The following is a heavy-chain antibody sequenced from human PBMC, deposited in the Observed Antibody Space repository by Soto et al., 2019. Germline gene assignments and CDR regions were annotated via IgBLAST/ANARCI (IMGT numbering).Heavy chain of an antibody. D-gene: IGHD4-17*01. CDR2: IYYSGST. V-gene: IGHV4-31*03. CDR3: ARGRPDDYGDPDYFDY. CDR1: GVSISSGGYY. J-gene: IGHJ4*02. Sequence: QVQLQESGPGLVKPSQTLSLTCNVSGVSISSGGYYWSWIRQHPAKGLEWIGHIYYSGSTYYNPSLKSRVTISVDTSKNQFPLKLSSVTAADTAVYYCARGRPDDYGDPDYFDYWGQGALVTVSS.